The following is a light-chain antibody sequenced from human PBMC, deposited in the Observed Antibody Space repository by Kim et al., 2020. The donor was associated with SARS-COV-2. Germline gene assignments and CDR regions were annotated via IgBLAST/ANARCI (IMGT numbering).Light chain of an antibody. Sequence: QSVLTQPPSASGTPGQRVTISCSGSRYDIGSNSVNWYQQLPGTAPKLLIYDNNRRPSGVPDRFSGSKSGTSASLAISGLQSEDEADYYCTAWEDSLNGPVFGGGTKLTVL. CDR3: TAWEDSLNGPV. CDR1: RYDIGSNS. CDR2: DNN. V-gene: IGLV1-44*01. J-gene: IGLJ3*02.